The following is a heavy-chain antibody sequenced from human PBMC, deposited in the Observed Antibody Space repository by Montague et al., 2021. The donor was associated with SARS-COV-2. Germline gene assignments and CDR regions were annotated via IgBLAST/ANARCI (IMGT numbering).Heavy chain of an antibody. CDR3: AHRIIRDASWTYDP. J-gene: IGHJ5*02. V-gene: IGHV2-5*02. CDR1: GFSLNTNGVC. Sequence: PALVKPTQTLTLTCTFSGFSLNTNGVCVSWIRQPPGKALEWLARIHWDDDKRYSPSLKSRLTITKDTSKNQVVLTMTNMDPVDTATYYCAHRIIRDASWTYDPWGQGTLVTVSS. D-gene: IGHD3-16*01. CDR2: IHWDDDK.